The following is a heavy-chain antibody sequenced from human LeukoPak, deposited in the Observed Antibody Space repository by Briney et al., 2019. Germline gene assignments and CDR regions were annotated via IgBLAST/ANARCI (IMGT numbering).Heavy chain of an antibody. Sequence: SVKLSCKASGGTFSSYAISWVRQAPGQGLEWMGGIILIFGTANYAQKFQGRVTITADESTSTAYMELSSLRSEDTAVYYCAKGEKYYYDSSGCVDVWGKGTTVTISS. V-gene: IGHV1-69*13. CDR3: AKGEKYYYDSSGCVDV. CDR1: GGTFSSYA. J-gene: IGHJ6*04. CDR2: IILIFGTA. D-gene: IGHD3-22*01.